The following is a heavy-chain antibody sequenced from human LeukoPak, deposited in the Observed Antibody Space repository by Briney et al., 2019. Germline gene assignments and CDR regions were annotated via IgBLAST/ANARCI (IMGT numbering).Heavy chain of an antibody. CDR3: ATVFGY. J-gene: IGHJ4*02. Sequence: GGSLGLSCAVSGFTLSSDWMHWVRQAPGKGLEWVSRMNQDGSDTSYADSVKGRFTISRDNAKNTVYLQMNSLRAEDSAVYYCATVFGYWGQGTLVTVSS. V-gene: IGHV3-74*01. CDR2: MNQDGSDT. CDR1: GFTLSSDW.